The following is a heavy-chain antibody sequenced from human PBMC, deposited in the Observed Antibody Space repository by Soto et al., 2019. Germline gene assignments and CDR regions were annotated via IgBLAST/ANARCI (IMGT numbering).Heavy chain of an antibody. D-gene: IGHD4-17*01. J-gene: IGHJ4*02. Sequence: PSETLSLTCPVSGGSISSGGYYWSWIRQHPGKGLEWIGYIYYSGSTYYNPSLKSRVTISVDTSKNQFSLKLSSVTAADTAVYYCASLGMTTVTNADYWGQGTLVTVSS. V-gene: IGHV4-31*03. CDR3: ASLGMTTVTNADY. CDR1: GGSISSGGYY. CDR2: IYYSGST.